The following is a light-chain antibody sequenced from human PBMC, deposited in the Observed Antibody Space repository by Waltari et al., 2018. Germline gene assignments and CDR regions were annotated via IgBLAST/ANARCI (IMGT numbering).Light chain of an antibody. J-gene: IGKJ1*01. Sequence: ESVLTQSPATLSLSPGATATLSCRASQSVRGDLAWYQQKLGQAPRLLIYDAFNRATGIPARFSGSGSGTDFTLTISSLEPEDFAVYYCQQRSHWAFGQGTKVEIK. CDR2: DAF. V-gene: IGKV3-11*01. CDR1: QSVRGD. CDR3: QQRSHWA.